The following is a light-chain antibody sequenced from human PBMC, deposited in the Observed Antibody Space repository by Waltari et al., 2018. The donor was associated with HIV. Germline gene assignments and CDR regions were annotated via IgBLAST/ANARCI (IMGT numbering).Light chain of an antibody. V-gene: IGLV2-14*01. J-gene: IGLJ3*02. CDR1: SSAVNYYNF. Sequence: QSALTQPASMSGSPGQSIPISCPAPSSAVNYYNFVSWYQHHPDKAPKVIIYEVTRRPSGVSNRFSGSKSGNTASLTISGLLPEDEAEYFCVSYISSSTPEFGGGTKLTVL. CDR3: VSYISSSTPE. CDR2: EVT.